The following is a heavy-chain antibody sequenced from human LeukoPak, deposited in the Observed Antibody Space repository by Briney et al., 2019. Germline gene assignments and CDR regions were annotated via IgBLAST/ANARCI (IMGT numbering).Heavy chain of an antibody. CDR1: GGSVSSGSYY. Sequence: PSETLSLTCTVSGGSVSSGSYYWSWIRQPPGKGLEWIGYIYYSGCTNYNPSLKSRVTISVDTSKNQFSLKLSSVTAADTAVYYCARLLRYFDWPYLFDYWGQGTLVTVSS. CDR2: IYYSGCT. J-gene: IGHJ4*02. CDR3: ARLLRYFDWPYLFDY. V-gene: IGHV4-61*01. D-gene: IGHD3-9*01.